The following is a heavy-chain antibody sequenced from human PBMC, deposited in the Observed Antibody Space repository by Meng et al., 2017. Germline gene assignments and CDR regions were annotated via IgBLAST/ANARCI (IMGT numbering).Heavy chain of an antibody. V-gene: IGHV4-34*01. J-gene: IGHJ4*02. Sequence: SETLSLTCAVYGGSFSGYYWSWIRQPPGKGLEGIGEINHSGSTNYNPSLKSRVTISVDTSKNQFSLKLSSVTAADTAVYYCAREGYCSLGTCYRGEIDYWGQGTLVTVSS. CDR1: GGSFSGYY. CDR3: AREGYCSLGTCYRGEIDY. D-gene: IGHD2-15*01. CDR2: INHSGST.